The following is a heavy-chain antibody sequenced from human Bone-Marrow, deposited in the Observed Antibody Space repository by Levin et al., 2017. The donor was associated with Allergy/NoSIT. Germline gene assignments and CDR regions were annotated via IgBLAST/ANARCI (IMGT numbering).Heavy chain of an antibody. CDR3: ARAGTGDAFDI. J-gene: IGHJ3*02. Sequence: GESLKISCAASGFTFSSYSMNWVRQAPGKGLEWVSSISSSSSYIYYADSVKGRFTISRDNAKNSLYLQMNSLRAEDTAVYYCARAGTGDAFDIWGQGTMVTVSS. V-gene: IGHV3-21*01. CDR1: GFTFSSYS. D-gene: IGHD1-14*01. CDR2: ISSSSSYI.